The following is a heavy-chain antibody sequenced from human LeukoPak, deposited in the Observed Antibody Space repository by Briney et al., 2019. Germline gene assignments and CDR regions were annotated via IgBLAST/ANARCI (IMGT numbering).Heavy chain of an antibody. CDR2: ISSSGSGDNT. CDR1: GVTLSTYA. CDR3: AKDRTVGASYWYLDL. J-gene: IGHJ2*01. D-gene: IGHD1-26*01. Sequence: GGSLRLSCAASGVTLSTYAMSWARQAPGKGLEWVSGISSSGSGDNTYYADSVKGRFTISRDSSKNTLFLHMNTLRAEDTAIYYCAKDRTVGASYWYLDLWGRGTLVTVSS. V-gene: IGHV3-23*01.